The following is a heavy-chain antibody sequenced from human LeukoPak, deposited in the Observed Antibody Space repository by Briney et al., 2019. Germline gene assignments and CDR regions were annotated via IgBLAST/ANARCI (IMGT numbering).Heavy chain of an antibody. CDR2: ISAYNGNT. CDR1: GYTFTSYG. V-gene: IGHV1-18*01. D-gene: IGHD3-22*01. J-gene: IGHJ4*02. Sequence: GASVKVSCKASGYTFTSYGISWVRQAPGQGLEWMGWISAYNGNTNYAQKLQGRVTMTTDTSTSTAYMELRSLRSDDTAVYYCAREYDYDSSGYYWPFDYWGQGTLVTVSS. CDR3: AREYDYDSSGYYWPFDY.